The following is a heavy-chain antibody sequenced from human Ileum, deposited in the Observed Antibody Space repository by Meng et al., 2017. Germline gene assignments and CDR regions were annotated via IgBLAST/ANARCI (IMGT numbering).Heavy chain of an antibody. D-gene: IGHD3-3*01. V-gene: IGHV4-34*01. Sequence: VQLQQWGAGLLKASETLSLTCPVFGGSLSGYYCNWFRQPQGKGLEWIGGGDHLGNTIHNPSLKGRLTISVDTSKNHISLRLTSVLAAETAVYSCVYFWSGHFTSGQGTLVTVSS. CDR3: VYFWSGHFT. J-gene: IGHJ5*02. CDR1: GGSLSGYY. CDR2: GDHLGNT.